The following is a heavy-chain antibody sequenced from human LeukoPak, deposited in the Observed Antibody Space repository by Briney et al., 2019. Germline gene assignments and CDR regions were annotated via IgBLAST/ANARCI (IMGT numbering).Heavy chain of an antibody. CDR1: GYTFTGYY. CDR3: ARDHSNDFWSGSGPLHYMDV. V-gene: IGHV1-2*02. Sequence: ASVKVSCKASGYTFTGYYMHWVRQAPGQGLEWMGWINPNSGGTNYAQKFQGRVTMTRDTSISTAYMELSSLRSDDTAVYYCARDHSNDFWSGSGPLHYMDVWGKGTTVTISS. J-gene: IGHJ6*03. D-gene: IGHD3-3*01. CDR2: INPNSGGT.